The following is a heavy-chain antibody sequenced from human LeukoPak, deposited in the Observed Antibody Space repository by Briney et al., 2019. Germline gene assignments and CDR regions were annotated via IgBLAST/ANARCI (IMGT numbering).Heavy chain of an antibody. D-gene: IGHD6-19*01. CDR2: MYYGGST. V-gene: IGHV4-39*01. Sequence: SETLCLTCTVSGVSISSSSYYCVWIRQPPGKWLEWIGSMYYGGSTYYNPSLESRVTISIDTSKNQFSLKLSSVTAADTAVYYCARLGWQWLVYAFDIWGQGTMVTVSS. CDR1: GVSISSSSYY. J-gene: IGHJ3*02. CDR3: ARLGWQWLVYAFDI.